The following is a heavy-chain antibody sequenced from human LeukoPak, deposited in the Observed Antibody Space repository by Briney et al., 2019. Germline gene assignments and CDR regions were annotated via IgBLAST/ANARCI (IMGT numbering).Heavy chain of an antibody. D-gene: IGHD2-15*01. CDR3: ARQRCSVGSCYRVDQFYYMDV. CDR1: GDSINDHY. J-gene: IGHJ6*03. CDR2: IYIRVST. Sequence: SETLSLTCTLSGDSINDHYWSWIRHHPQEGLEWIAYIYIRVSTNYDSPLKNRVTISIDRSKSQFSLKLTSVTAADSGVYYCARQRCSVGSCYRVDQFYYMDVWGKGTTVTVSS. V-gene: IGHV4-4*09.